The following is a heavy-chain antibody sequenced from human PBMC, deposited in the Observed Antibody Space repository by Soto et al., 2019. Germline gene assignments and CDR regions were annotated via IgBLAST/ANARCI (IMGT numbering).Heavy chain of an antibody. CDR3: ARDYRYSADY. CDR1: GFTFSPYS. CDR2: INSDSSYI. J-gene: IGHJ4*01. V-gene: IGHV3-21*01. Sequence: GGSLRLSCAASGFTFSPYSMNWVRQAPGKGLEWVSSINSDSSYIYYADSLKGRFTISRDNAKNSLYLQMTSLRAEDTAVYYCARDYRYSADYWGHGTLVTVSS. D-gene: IGHD2-15*01.